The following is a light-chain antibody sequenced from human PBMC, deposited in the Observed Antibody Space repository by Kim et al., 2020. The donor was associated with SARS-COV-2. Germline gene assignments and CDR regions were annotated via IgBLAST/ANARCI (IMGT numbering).Light chain of an antibody. CDR2: GKN. Sequence: SSELTQDPAVSVALGQTVRITCQGDGLRIYYASWYQQKPGQAPVLVIYGKNNRPSGIPDRFSGSNSGNTASLTIAGAQAEDEADYYCSSRDTSGSHVVFGGGTQLTVL. V-gene: IGLV3-19*01. CDR3: SSRDTSGSHVV. CDR1: GLRIYY. J-gene: IGLJ2*01.